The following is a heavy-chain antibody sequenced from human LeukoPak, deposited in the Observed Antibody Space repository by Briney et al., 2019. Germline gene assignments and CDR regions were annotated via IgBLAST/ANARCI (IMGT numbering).Heavy chain of an antibody. CDR1: GGSTSSGAYY. CDR2: IYYSGST. V-gene: IGHV4-31*03. D-gene: IGHD3-3*01. J-gene: IGHJ5*02. CDR3: ARGRVNWFDP. Sequence: PSQTLSLTCTVSGGSTSSGAYYWSWIRQHPGKGLEWIGYIYYSGSTYYSPSLKSRVTISVDTSKNQFSLKLSSVTAADTAVYYCARGRVNWFDPWGQGTLVTVSS.